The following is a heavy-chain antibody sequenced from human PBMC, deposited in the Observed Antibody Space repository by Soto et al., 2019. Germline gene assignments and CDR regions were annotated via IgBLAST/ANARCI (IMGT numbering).Heavy chain of an antibody. Sequence: QVQLVESGGGVVQPGRSLRLSCAASGFTFSSYGMHWVRQAPGKGLEWVAVIWYDGSNKYYADSVKGRFTISRDNSKNTLYLQMNSLRAEDTAVYYCARDESYSSSWYANWFDPWGQGTLVTVSS. CDR3: ARDESYSSSWYANWFDP. V-gene: IGHV3-30*19. CDR1: GFTFSSYG. J-gene: IGHJ5*02. CDR2: IWYDGSNK. D-gene: IGHD6-13*01.